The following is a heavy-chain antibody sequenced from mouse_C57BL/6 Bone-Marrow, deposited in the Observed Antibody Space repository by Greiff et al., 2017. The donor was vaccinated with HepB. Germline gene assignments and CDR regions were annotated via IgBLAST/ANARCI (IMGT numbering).Heavy chain of an antibody. D-gene: IGHD2-4*01. Sequence: GKKGAEVKREGKEEGEKLKEEKRKGVKKREGERLGGMGGRGTDNGGTSYNQKFKGKATLTVDKSSSTAYMELNSLTSEDSAVYYCARLGLRHPFDYWGQGTTLTVSS. CDR3: ARLGLRHPFDY. CDR2: RGTDNGGT. CDR1: GEKLKEEK. J-gene: IGHJ2*01. V-gene: IGHV1-19*01.